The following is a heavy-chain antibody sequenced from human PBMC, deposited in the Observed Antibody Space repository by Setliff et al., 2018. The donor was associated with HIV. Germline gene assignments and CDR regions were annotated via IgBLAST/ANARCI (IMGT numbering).Heavy chain of an antibody. CDR3: ARHGAFDYYYYMDV. J-gene: IGHJ6*03. Sequence: PSETLSLTCTVSGGPFSSRSYYWGWIRQPQGKGLEWVGSLRPRGNPYDNPSLKSRVTISVDTSKNQFSLNLSSVTAADTAVYSVARHGAFDYYYYMDVWGKGTTVTVSS. CDR2: LRPRGNP. CDR1: GGPFSSRSYY. V-gene: IGHV4-39*01.